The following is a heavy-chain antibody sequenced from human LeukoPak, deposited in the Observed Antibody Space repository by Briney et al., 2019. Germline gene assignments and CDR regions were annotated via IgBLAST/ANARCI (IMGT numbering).Heavy chain of an antibody. Sequence: GGSLRLSCAASGFIFSNYALAWVRQAPGKGLEWVSGISRIGGSTHYADSVKGRFTISRDNAKNSLYLQMNSLRAEDTAVYYCARGSLRRSVAATDYWGQGTLVTVSS. CDR1: GFIFSNYA. CDR3: ARGSLRRSVAATDY. J-gene: IGHJ4*02. CDR2: ISRIGGST. D-gene: IGHD2-15*01. V-gene: IGHV3-23*01.